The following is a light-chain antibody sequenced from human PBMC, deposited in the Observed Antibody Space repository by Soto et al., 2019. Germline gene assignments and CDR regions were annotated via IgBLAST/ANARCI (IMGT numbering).Light chain of an antibody. CDR3: SSYRSSATLE. V-gene: IGLV2-14*03. CDR1: SSDVGGYNY. Sequence: LTQPASVSGSPGQSITISCTGTSSDVGGYNYVSWYQQHPGKAPKLMIYDVTNRPSGVSNRFSGSKSGNTASLTISGLQAEDEADYYRSSYRSSATLEFGGGT. J-gene: IGLJ2*01. CDR2: DVT.